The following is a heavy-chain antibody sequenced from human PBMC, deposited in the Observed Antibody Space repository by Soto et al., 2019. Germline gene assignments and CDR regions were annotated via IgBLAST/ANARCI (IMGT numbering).Heavy chain of an antibody. D-gene: IGHD3-9*01. CDR3: ARGYYDILTGRMDY. J-gene: IGHJ4*02. CDR2: TSYDGSNK. Sequence: PGGSLRLSCAASGFTFNSYSIHWVRQAPGKGLEWVAVTSYDGSNKYYADSVKGRFTISRDNSKNTLYLQMNSLRADDTAVYYCARGYYDILTGRMDYWGQGTLVTVSS. CDR1: GFTFNSYS. V-gene: IGHV3-30-3*01.